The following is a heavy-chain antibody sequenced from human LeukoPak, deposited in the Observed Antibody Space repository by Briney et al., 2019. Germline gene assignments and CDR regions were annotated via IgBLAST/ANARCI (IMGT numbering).Heavy chain of an antibody. CDR2: IYYSGST. D-gene: IGHD3-22*01. J-gene: IGHJ4*02. CDR3: ARGPNYYDSSGYYFE. V-gene: IGHV4-31*03. Sequence: SETLSLTCTVSGGSISSGGYYWSWIRQHPGTGLEWIGYIYYSGSTYHNPSLKSRVTISVDTSKNQFSLKLSSVTAADTAVYYCARGPNYYDSSGYYFEWGQGTLVTVSS. CDR1: GGSISSGGYY.